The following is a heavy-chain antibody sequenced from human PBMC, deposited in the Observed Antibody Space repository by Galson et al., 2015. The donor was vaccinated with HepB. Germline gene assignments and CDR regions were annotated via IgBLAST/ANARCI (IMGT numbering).Heavy chain of an antibody. CDR2: INPRGRT. CDR1: GGSFSGYY. Sequence: SETLSLTCGVYGGSFSGYYWTWIRQPPGKGLEWFGEINPRGRTNYNPSLRTRLIVSIDTSKTQVSLKLNSVIATDTAVYYCARTNDYGDYGDWYFDLWSRGTLVTVSS. V-gene: IGHV4-34*01. CDR3: ARTNDYGDYGDWYFDL. D-gene: IGHD4-17*01. J-gene: IGHJ2*01.